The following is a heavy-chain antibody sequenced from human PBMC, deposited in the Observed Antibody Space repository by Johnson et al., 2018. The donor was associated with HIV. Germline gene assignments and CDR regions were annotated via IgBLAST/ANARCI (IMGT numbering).Heavy chain of an antibody. V-gene: IGHV3-33*08. CDR2: IRYDGSNK. J-gene: IGHJ3*02. CDR1: GFTFNTYG. CDR3: TTDTTYYYDSSALPDAFDI. D-gene: IGHD3-22*01. Sequence: QVQLVESGGGVVQPGRSLRLSCAASGFTFNTYGMQWVRQAPGKGLEWVAFIRYDGSNKYYADSVKGRFTISRDNSKNTLYLQMNSLKTEDTAVYYCTTDTTYYYDSSALPDAFDIWGQGTMVTVSS.